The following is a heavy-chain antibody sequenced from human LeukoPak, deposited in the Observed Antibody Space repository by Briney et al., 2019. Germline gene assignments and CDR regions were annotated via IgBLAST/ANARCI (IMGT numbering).Heavy chain of an antibody. Sequence: PGASLRLSCAASGVSGVTFSNYALNWVRQAPGKGLEWVSDISGSGHTTNYADSVKGRFSISRDNSKTTLYLQMSSLRVEDTAAYYCVGGIFDYWGQGTLVTVSS. D-gene: IGHD3-16*01. V-gene: IGHV3-23*01. J-gene: IGHJ4*02. CDR2: ISGSGHTT. CDR1: GVSGVTFSNYA. CDR3: VGGIFDY.